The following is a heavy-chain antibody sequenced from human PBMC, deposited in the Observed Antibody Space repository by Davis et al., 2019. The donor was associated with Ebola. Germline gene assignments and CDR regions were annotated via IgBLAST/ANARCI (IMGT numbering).Heavy chain of an antibody. D-gene: IGHD1-26*01. CDR2: INHSGST. CDR3: ARHKKVVGATLD. CDR1: GGSISSSNW. Sequence: SETLSLTCAVSGGSISSSNWWSWVRQPPGKGLEWIGEINHSGSTNYNPSLKSRVTISVDTSKNQFSLKLSSVTAADTAVYYCARHKKVVGATLDWGQGTLVTVSS. J-gene: IGHJ4*02. V-gene: IGHV4-4*02.